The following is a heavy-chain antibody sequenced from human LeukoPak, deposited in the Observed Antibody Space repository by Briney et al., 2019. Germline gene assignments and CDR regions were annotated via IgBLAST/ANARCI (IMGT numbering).Heavy chain of an antibody. CDR1: GFRLSSYW. CDR2: IKYDGSGK. D-gene: IGHD1-26*01. Sequence: GESLRLSCAASGFRLSSYWMSWVRQAPGKGLEWVANIKYDGSGKYYVDSVKGRFTISRDDAKNSLYLEMNSLRAEDTAAYYCARDLFSGSYQEDFWGQGTLVTVSS. J-gene: IGHJ4*02. CDR3: ARDLFSGSYQEDF. V-gene: IGHV3-7*01.